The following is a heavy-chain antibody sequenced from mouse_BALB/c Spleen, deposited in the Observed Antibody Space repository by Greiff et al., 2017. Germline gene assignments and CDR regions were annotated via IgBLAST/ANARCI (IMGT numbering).Heavy chain of an antibody. CDR2: IDPENGDT. V-gene: IGHV14-4*02. J-gene: IGHJ2*01. Sequence: EVQLQQSGAELVRSGASVKLSCTASGFNIKDYYMHWVKQRPEQGLEWIGWIDPENGDTEYAPKFQGKATMTADTSSNTAYLQLSSLTSEDTAVYYCNARWELFDDWGQGTTLTVSS. D-gene: IGHD1-1*02. CDR3: NARWELFDD. CDR1: GFNIKDYY.